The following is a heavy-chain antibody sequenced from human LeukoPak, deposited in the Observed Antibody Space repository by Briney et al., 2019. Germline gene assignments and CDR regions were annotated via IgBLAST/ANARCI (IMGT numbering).Heavy chain of an antibody. CDR1: GFTFSSYW. CDR3: TRDRSRAEDD. D-gene: IGHD1-14*01. Sequence: GGSLRLSCAASGFTFSSYWMSWVRQAPGKGLEWVANIKQDGSEKYYVDSVKGRFTISRDDANNLLYLQMNSLRGEDTAVYYCTRDRSRAEDDWGQGTLVTVSS. V-gene: IGHV3-7*01. J-gene: IGHJ4*02. CDR2: IKQDGSEK.